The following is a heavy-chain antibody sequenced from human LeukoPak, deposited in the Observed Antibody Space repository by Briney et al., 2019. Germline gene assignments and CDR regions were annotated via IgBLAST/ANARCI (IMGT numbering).Heavy chain of an antibody. D-gene: IGHD3-10*01. J-gene: IGHJ3*02. CDR1: GGSINSGGYY. CDR3: ARDQLRVPSITMVRGVIIMGAFDI. CDR2: IYYSGST. V-gene: IGHV4-61*08. Sequence: SETLSLTCTVSGGSINSGGYYWSWIRQPPGKGLEWIGYIYYSGSTNYNPSLKSRVTISVDTSKNQFSLKLSSVTAADTAVYYCARDQLRVPSITMVRGVIIMGAFDIWGQGTMVTVSS.